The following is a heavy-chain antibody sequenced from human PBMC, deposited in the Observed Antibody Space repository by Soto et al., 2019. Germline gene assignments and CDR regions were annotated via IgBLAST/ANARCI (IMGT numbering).Heavy chain of an antibody. CDR1: GFSFASHG. CDR3: AKFLAGSGGRFDY. D-gene: IGHD3-10*01. Sequence: EVQLLESGGGLVQPGGSVRLSCAASGFSFASHGMGWVRQAPGKGLEWVPSISTTVTRTFYADSVKGRFTISRDNSKDMMYLQMNSLRAEDTATYYCAKFLAGSGGRFDYWGQGTLVTVSS. J-gene: IGHJ4*02. CDR2: ISTTVTRT. V-gene: IGHV3-23*01.